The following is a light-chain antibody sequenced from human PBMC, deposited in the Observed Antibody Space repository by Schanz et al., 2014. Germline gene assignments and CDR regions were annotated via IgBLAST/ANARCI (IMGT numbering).Light chain of an antibody. CDR2: GAS. V-gene: IGKV3-15*01. J-gene: IGKJ1*01. CDR3: QQYNSWPPYWT. Sequence: EIVMTQSPETLSASPGERATLSCRASQSISINVAWYQQEPGQAPRLLLSGASVRTTDVPARFSGSGSGTEFTLTISSLQSEDIGVYYCQQYNSWPPYWTFGQGTKVESK. CDR1: QSISIN.